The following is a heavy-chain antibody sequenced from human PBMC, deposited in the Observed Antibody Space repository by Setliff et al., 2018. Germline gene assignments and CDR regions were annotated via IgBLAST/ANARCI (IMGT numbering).Heavy chain of an antibody. Sequence: PGGSLRLSCVASGFTFSSYAMSWVRQAPGKGLEWVSSISSSSSYIYYADSVKGRFTISRDNAKNSLYLQMNSLRAEDTAVYYCAREGVGFRFYYAYMDVWGKGTTVTVSS. D-gene: IGHD3-10*01. CDR1: GFTFSSYA. CDR3: AREGVGFRFYYAYMDV. CDR2: ISSSSSYI. V-gene: IGHV3-21*01. J-gene: IGHJ6*03.